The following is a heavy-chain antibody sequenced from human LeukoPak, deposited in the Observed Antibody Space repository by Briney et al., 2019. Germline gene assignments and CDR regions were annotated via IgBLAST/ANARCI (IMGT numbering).Heavy chain of an antibody. V-gene: IGHV3-15*07. Sequence: GGSLRLSCAASGFTFSSYSMNWVRQAPGKGLEWVGRIKSKTDGGTTDYAAPVKGRFTISRDDSKNTLYLQMNSLKTEDTAVYYCTTSPTKYDFWSGPIDYWGQGTLVTVSS. CDR2: IKSKTDGGTT. CDR3: TTSPTKYDFWSGPIDY. CDR1: GFTFSSYS. J-gene: IGHJ4*02. D-gene: IGHD3-3*01.